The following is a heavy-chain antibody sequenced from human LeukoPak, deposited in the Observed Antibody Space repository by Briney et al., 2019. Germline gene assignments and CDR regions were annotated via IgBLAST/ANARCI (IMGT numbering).Heavy chain of an antibody. J-gene: IGHJ4*02. CDR1: GFTFSSYG. CDR2: ISGSGGAT. V-gene: IGHV3-23*01. CDR3: AKDGSGWSDDY. Sequence: GGSLRLSCAASGFTFSSYGMSWVRQAPGKGLEWVSGISGSGGATYYANSVKGRFTISRDNSKNTLYLQMNSLRAEDTAVYYCAKDGSGWSDDYWGQGTLVTVSS. D-gene: IGHD6-19*01.